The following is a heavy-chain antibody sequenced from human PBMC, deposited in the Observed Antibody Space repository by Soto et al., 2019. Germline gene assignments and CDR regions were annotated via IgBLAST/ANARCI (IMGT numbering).Heavy chain of an antibody. J-gene: IGHJ5*02. CDR2: IYYSGST. CDR3: ARRFRDWFDP. CDR1: GGSISSYY. V-gene: IGHV4-59*08. Sequence: SETLSRTCTVSGGSISSYYWSWIRQPPGKGLEWIGYIYYSGSTNYNPSLKSRVTISVDTSKNQFSLKLSSVTAADTAVYYCARRFRDWFDPWGQGTLVTVSS.